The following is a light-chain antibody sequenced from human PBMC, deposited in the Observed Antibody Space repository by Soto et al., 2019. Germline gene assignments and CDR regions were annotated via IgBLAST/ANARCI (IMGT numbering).Light chain of an antibody. CDR3: QQTYSAPWT. Sequence: DIQVTQSPSSLSASVGDRVTITCRASQSISNYLNWYQQKPMKAPKLLIYAASSLQGGVSSRFSGSGSGTDFTLTITSLQPEDFATYYCQQTYSAPWTFGQGTEVEIK. V-gene: IGKV1-39*01. CDR2: AAS. J-gene: IGKJ1*01. CDR1: QSISNY.